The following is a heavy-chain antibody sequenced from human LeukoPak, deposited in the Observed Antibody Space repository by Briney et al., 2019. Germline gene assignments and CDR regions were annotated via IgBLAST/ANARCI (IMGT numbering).Heavy chain of an antibody. Sequence: PSETLSLTCPVSGGSVSSSRYYWGWIRQPPGKGLEWIGSIYYTGITYYKPFLKSRVTITVDATKNQIPLQLSSVTAAHTTLYFFARHKSFDYLSPLDCLGEGALVTVSS. J-gene: IGHJ4*02. D-gene: IGHD3-9*01. CDR2: IYYTGIT. V-gene: IGHV4-39*01. CDR3: ARHKSFDYLSPLDC. CDR1: GGSVSSSRYY.